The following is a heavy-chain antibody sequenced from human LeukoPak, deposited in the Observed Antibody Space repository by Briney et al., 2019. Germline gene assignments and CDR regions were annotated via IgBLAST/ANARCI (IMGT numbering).Heavy chain of an antibody. CDR2: INPNSGDT. CDR1: GYTFTRYF. V-gene: IGHV1-2*02. D-gene: IGHD2-21*02. Sequence: GASVKVSCKASGYTFTRYFMHWVRQAPGQGLEWMGWINPNSGDTNYAQKLQGRVTMTSDTTSSTDYMEMSRLRSDDTAVYYCARVGGLVTADGWGQGTLVTVSS. CDR3: ARVGGLVTADG. J-gene: IGHJ4*02.